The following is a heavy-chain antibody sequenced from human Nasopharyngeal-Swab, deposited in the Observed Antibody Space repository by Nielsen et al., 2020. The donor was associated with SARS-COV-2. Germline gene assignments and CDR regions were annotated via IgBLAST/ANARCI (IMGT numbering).Heavy chain of an antibody. V-gene: IGHV4-59*01. J-gene: IGHJ2*01. CDR3: ARGGNYGLYSGYDPMATTYWYFDL. Sequence: WIRQPPGKGLEWIGYIYYSGSTNYNPSLKSRVTMSVDTSKNQFSLKLSSVTAADTAVYYCARGGNYGLYSGYDPMATTYWYFDLWGRGTLVTVSS. CDR2: IYYSGST. D-gene: IGHD5-12*01.